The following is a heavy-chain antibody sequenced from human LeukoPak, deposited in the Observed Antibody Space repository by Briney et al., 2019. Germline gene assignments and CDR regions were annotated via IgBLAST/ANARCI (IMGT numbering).Heavy chain of an antibody. CDR2: ISYDGSNK. D-gene: IGHD3-3*01. V-gene: IGHV3-30-3*01. CDR3: AKAPLPSLLRFATSAYYFDY. J-gene: IGHJ4*02. Sequence: GGSLRLSCAASGFTFSSYAMHWVRQAPGKGLEWVAVISYDGSNKYYADSVKGRFTISRDNAKNSLYLQMNSLRAEDTALYYCAKAPLPSLLRFATSAYYFDYWGQGTLVTVSS. CDR1: GFTFSSYA.